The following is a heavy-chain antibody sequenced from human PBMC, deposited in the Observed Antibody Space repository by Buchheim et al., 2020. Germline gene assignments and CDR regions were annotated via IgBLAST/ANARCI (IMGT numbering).Heavy chain of an antibody. CDR2: INPSGGST. CDR3: ARVLAGGSFSVVPAAIKDRFYYYYYGMDV. Sequence: QVQLVQSGAEVKKPGASVKVSCKASGYTFTSYYMHWVRQAPGQGLEWMGIINPSGGSTSYAQKFQGRVTMTRDTSTSTVYMELSSLRSEDTAVYYCARVLAGGSFSVVPAAIKDRFYYYYYGMDVWGQGTT. CDR1: GYTFTSYY. V-gene: IGHV1-46*01. D-gene: IGHD2-2*02. J-gene: IGHJ6*02.